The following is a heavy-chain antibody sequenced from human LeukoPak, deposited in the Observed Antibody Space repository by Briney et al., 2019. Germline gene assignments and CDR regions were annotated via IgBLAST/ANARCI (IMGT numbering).Heavy chain of an antibody. CDR3: ARHEAYYDFWSGYPYYFDY. V-gene: IGHV4-39*01. CDR2: IYYSGST. CDR1: GGSISSNSYY. J-gene: IGHJ4*02. Sequence: SETLSLTCTVSGGSISSNSYYWGWIRQPPGKGLEWIGSIYYSGSTYYNPSLKSRVTISVDTSKNQFSLKLSSVTAADTAVCYCARHEAYYDFWSGYPYYFDYWGQGTLVTVSS. D-gene: IGHD3-3*01.